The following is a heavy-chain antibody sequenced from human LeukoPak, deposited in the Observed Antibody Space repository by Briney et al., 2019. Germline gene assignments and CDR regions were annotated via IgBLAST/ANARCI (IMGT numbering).Heavy chain of an antibody. V-gene: IGHV1-18*01. CDR3: ARAILEGYYDSSGYVFGDY. CDR1: GYTFTSYG. D-gene: IGHD3-22*01. Sequence: GASVKVSCKASGYTFTSYGISWVRQAPGQGLEWMGWISAYNGNTNYAQKLQGRVTMTTDTSTSTAYMELRSLRSDDTAVYYCARAILEGYYDSSGYVFGDYWGQGTLITVSS. J-gene: IGHJ4*02. CDR2: ISAYNGNT.